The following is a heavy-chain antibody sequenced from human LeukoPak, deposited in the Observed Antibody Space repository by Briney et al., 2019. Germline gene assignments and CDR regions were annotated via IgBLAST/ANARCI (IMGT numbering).Heavy chain of an antibody. CDR1: GFTFSDYY. Sequence: PGGSLRLFCAASGFTFSDYYMSWIRQAPGKGLEWVSYISSSGSTIYYADSVKGRFTISRDNAKNSLYLQMNSLRAEDTAVYYCARVHITMVRGVTFDYWGQGTLVTVSS. CDR2: ISSSGSTI. J-gene: IGHJ4*02. CDR3: ARVHITMVRGVTFDY. V-gene: IGHV3-11*01. D-gene: IGHD3-10*01.